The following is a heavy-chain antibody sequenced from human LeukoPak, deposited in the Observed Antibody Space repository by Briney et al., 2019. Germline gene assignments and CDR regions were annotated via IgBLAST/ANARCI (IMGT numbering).Heavy chain of an antibody. CDR2: FDPEDGET. CDR1: GYTLTELS. CDR3: ATGIVATITGVY. D-gene: IGHD5-12*01. Sequence: ASVKASCTVSGYTLTELSMHWVRQAPGKGLEWMGGFDPEDGETIYAQKFQGRVTMTEDTSTDTAYMELSSLRSEDTAVYYCATGIVATITGVYWGQGTLVTVSS. V-gene: IGHV1-24*01. J-gene: IGHJ4*02.